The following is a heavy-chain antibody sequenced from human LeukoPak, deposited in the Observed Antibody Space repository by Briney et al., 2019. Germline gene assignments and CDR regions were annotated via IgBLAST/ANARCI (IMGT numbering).Heavy chain of an antibody. V-gene: IGHV4-59*01. CDR3: ARGVAAAYDY. Sequence: SETLSLTCTVSGGSISSYYWSWIRQPPGKGLEWIGYINYSGSTNYNPSLKSRVTISVDTSKNQFSLKLSSVTAAGTAVYYCARGVAAAYDYWGQGTLVTVSS. D-gene: IGHD6-13*01. CDR2: INYSGST. CDR1: GGSISSYY. J-gene: IGHJ4*02.